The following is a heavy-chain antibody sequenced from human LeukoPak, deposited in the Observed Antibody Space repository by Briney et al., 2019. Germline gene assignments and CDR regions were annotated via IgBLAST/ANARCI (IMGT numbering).Heavy chain of an antibody. D-gene: IGHD1-7*01. CDR2: INHSGST. Sequence: SETLSLTCAVYGGSFSGYYWSWIRQPPGKGLEWIGEINHSGSTNYNPSLKSRVTMSVDTSKNQFSLKLSSVTAADTAVYYCARGWHYHYFDYWGQGTLVTVSS. J-gene: IGHJ4*02. CDR3: ARGWHYHYFDY. CDR1: GGSFSGYY. V-gene: IGHV4-34*01.